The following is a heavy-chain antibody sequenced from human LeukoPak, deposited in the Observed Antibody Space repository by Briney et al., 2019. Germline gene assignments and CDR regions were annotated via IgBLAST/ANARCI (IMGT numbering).Heavy chain of an antibody. CDR1: GFTFSVNG. CDR2: ISENPERR. Sequence: GGSLRLSCAVSGFTFSVNGVTWVRQTPEKGLEWVSAISENPERRHYSNSVRGRFVISRDMPKNSVFLQMASLRAEDTAIYYCAREENTLLLSLDYWGRGTLVTVSS. J-gene: IGHJ4*02. V-gene: IGHV3-23*01. D-gene: IGHD2/OR15-2a*01. CDR3: AREENTLLLSLDY.